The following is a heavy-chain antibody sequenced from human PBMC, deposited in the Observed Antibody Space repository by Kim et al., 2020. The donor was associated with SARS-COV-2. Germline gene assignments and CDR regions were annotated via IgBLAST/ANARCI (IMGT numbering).Heavy chain of an antibody. V-gene: IGHV3-30*18. CDR3: AKSAAGRTLDY. CDR1: GFTFSSYG. D-gene: IGHD2-2*01. CDR2: ISYDGSNK. Sequence: GGSLRLSCAASGFTFSSYGMHWVRQAPGKGLEWVAVISYDGSNKYYADSVKGRFTISRDNSKNTLYLQMNSLRAEDTAVYYCAKSAAGRTLDYWGQGTLVTVSS. J-gene: IGHJ4*02.